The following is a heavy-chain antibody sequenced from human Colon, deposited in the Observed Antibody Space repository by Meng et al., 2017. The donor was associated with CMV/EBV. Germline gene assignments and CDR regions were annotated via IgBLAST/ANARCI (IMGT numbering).Heavy chain of an antibody. V-gene: IGHV3-48*03. CDR1: GFPFSSYE. D-gene: IGHD4-17*01. Sequence: GGSLRLSCAASGFPFSSYEFNWIRQAPGKGLEWVSYISSSGSTIYYADSVKGRFTISRDNARDSLYLQMNTLRAEDTAVYYCAKLATVTTPNDYWGQGTLVTVSS. J-gene: IGHJ4*02. CDR2: ISSSGSTI. CDR3: AKLATVTTPNDY.